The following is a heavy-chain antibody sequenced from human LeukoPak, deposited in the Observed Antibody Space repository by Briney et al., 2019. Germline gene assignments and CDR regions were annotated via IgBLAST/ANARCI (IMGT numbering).Heavy chain of an antibody. CDR3: ARVTTADPPAFDI. V-gene: IGHV4-38-2*02. D-gene: IGHD4-11*01. Sequence: PSETLSLTCTVSGYSISSGYYWGWIRQPPGKGREWIGSIYHSGSTYYNPSLKSRVTISVDTSKNQFSLKLSSVTAADTAVYYCARVTTADPPAFDIWGQGTMVTVSS. CDR2: IYHSGST. J-gene: IGHJ3*02. CDR1: GYSISSGYY.